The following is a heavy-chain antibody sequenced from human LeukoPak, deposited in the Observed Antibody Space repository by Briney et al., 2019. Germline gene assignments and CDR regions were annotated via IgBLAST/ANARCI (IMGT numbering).Heavy chain of an antibody. V-gene: IGHV4-59*11. CDR1: GGSISSHY. Sequence: SETLSLTCTVSGGSISSHYWSWIRQPPGKGLEWIGYIYYSGSTNYYPSLKSRVTISVDTSKNQFSLKLSSVTAADTAVYYCARGGQLLRNWFDPWGQGTLVTVSS. CDR3: ARGGQLLRNWFDP. D-gene: IGHD2-2*01. J-gene: IGHJ5*02. CDR2: IYYSGST.